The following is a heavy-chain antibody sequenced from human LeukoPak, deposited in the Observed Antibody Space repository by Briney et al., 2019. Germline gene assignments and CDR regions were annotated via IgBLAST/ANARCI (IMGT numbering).Heavy chain of an antibody. CDR2: IYYSGST. CDR1: GGSISSYY. V-gene: IGHV4-59*01. D-gene: IGHD3-3*01. CDR3: ARGPKGGVGDFWSGHSYYYYGMDV. J-gene: IGHJ6*02. Sequence: SETLSLTCTVSGGSISSYYWSWLRQPPGKGLEWIGYIYYSGSTNYNPSLKSRVTISVDTSKNQFSLKLSSVTAADTAVYYCARGPKGGVGDFWSGHSYYYYGMDVWGQGTTVTVSS.